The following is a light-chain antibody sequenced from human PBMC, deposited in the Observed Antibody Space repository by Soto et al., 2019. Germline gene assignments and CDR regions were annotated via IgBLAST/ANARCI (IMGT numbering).Light chain of an antibody. Sequence: QAVVTQEPSLTVSPGGTVTLTCGSSTGGVTSGHYPYWFQQKPGQAPRTLIYDTTSKHSWTPARFSSSLLGGKAALTLSGAQPEDEAEYYCLLSYTGARVFAGGTKLTVL. V-gene: IGLV7-46*01. CDR1: TGGVTSGHY. CDR3: LLSYTGARV. J-gene: IGLJ3*02. CDR2: DTT.